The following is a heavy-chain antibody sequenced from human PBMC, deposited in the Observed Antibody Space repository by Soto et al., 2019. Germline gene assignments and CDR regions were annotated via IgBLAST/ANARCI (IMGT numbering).Heavy chain of an antibody. D-gene: IGHD5-12*01. CDR1: GFSFSSYA. CDR3: AKHREYSAYDAAYLDH. J-gene: IGHJ4*02. CDR2: ISGTGGTT. Sequence: PGGSLRLSCAASGFSFSSYAMSWVRQAPAEGLEWVSVISGTGGTTYYAGSVKGRFTISRDNSKNTLYLQMNSLKAEDTAVYYCAKHREYSAYDAAYLDHGGQGVLITVSS. V-gene: IGHV3-23*01.